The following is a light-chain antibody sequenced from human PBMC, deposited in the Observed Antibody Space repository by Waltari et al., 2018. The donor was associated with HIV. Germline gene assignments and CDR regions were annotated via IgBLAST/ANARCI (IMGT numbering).Light chain of an antibody. CDR3: QSYDNSLSNVV. CDR2: DNR. V-gene: IGLV1-40*01. CDR1: NSNIRAGSD. Sequence: QSVLTQPPSVSGAPGQRVTISCTGRNSNIRAGSDAHWYQQLPGSAPKLLMFDNRKRPSGVPDRFSGSKSGTSASLVITGLQAADEAVYYCQSYDNSLSNVVFGGGTKLIVL. J-gene: IGLJ2*01.